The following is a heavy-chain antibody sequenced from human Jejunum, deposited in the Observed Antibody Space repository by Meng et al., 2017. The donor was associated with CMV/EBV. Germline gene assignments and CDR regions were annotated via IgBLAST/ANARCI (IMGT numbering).Heavy chain of an antibody. D-gene: IGHD3-16*01. CDR3: ARGQYYLYYDFMDV. Sequence: GYNFTSYGINWVRQAPGQGLEWMGWISAYDGNTKSAQKFQGRVTVTTDTSTNTAYMELRSLRSDDTAVYYCARGQYYLYYDFMDVWGQGTTVTVSS. CDR2: ISAYDGNT. CDR1: GYNFTSYG. V-gene: IGHV1-18*01. J-gene: IGHJ6*02.